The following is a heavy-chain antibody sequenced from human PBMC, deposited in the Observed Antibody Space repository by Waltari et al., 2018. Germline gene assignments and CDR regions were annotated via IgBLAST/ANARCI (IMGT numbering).Heavy chain of an antibody. V-gene: IGHV4-39*01. Sequence: QLQLQESGPGLVKPSETLSLTCTVSGGSITSTSYYWGWIRQPPGTGLEWIGSIYYSGGTYYNPSLKSRVTISIDTSKTQFSRKLSSVTAADTAVYYCARRHDFFWFDPWGQGTLVTVSS. D-gene: IGHD2-21*02. J-gene: IGHJ5*02. CDR2: IYYSGGT. CDR3: ARRHDFFWFDP. CDR1: GGSITSTSYY.